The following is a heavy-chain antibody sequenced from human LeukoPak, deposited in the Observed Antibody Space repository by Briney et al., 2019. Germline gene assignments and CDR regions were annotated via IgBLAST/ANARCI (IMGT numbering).Heavy chain of an antibody. CDR1: GYTFTSYG. D-gene: IGHD2-15*01. V-gene: IGHV1-18*01. CDR2: ISAYNGNT. CDR3: ARTLYCSGGSCYSGYDY. J-gene: IGHJ4*02. Sequence: PRASVKVSCKASGYTFTSYGISWVRQAPGQGLEWMGWISAYNGNTNYAQKLQGRVTMTTDTSTSTAYMELRSLRSEDTAVYYCARTLYCSGGSCYSGYDYWGQGTLVTVSS.